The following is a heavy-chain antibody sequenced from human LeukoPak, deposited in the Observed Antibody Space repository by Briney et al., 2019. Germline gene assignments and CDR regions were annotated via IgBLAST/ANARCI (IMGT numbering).Heavy chain of an antibody. Sequence: GGSLRLSCAASGFTFSSYGMHWARQAPGKGLEWVAVIWYDGSNKYYADSVKGRFTISRDNSKNTLYLQMNSLRAEDTAVYYCARGYHYDSSGYYYAPFYWGQGTLVTVSS. J-gene: IGHJ4*02. CDR1: GFTFSSYG. V-gene: IGHV3-33*01. D-gene: IGHD3-22*01. CDR2: IWYDGSNK. CDR3: ARGYHYDSSGYYYAPFY.